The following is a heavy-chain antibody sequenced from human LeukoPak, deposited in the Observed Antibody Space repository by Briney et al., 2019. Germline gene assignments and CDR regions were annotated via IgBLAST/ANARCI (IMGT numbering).Heavy chain of an antibody. Sequence: GGSLRLSCAASGFTFSSYGMHWVRQAPGKGLEWAAVISFDGTNRYYADSVKGRFTISRDNSKNTLYLQMNSLRPEDTALYYCAKDSKDYYDSSGCLDYWGQGTLVTVSS. CDR1: GFTFSSYG. V-gene: IGHV3-30*18. D-gene: IGHD3-22*01. J-gene: IGHJ4*02. CDR3: AKDSKDYYDSSGCLDY. CDR2: ISFDGTNR.